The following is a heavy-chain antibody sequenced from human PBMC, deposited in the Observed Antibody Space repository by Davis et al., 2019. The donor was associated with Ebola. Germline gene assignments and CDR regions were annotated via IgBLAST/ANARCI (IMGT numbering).Heavy chain of an antibody. CDR2: ISTSSSYI. V-gene: IGHV3-21*01. D-gene: IGHD2-2*02. J-gene: IGHJ4*02. CDR1: GFTFSSYS. CDR3: ARDSLQGYCSSTSCYTAPGDY. Sequence: ESLKISCAASGFTFSSYSMNWVRQPPRKGLEWVSSISTSSSYIYDADSVKGRFTISRDNSKNTLYLQMNSLRAEDTAVYYCARDSLQGYCSSTSCYTAPGDYWGQGTLVTVSS.